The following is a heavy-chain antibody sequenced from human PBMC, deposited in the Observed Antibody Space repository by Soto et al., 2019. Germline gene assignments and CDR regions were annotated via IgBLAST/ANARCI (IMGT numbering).Heavy chain of an antibody. J-gene: IGHJ3*02. Sequence: GGSLRLSCAASGFTFSSYWMSWVRQAPGKGLEWVANIKQDGSEKYYVDSVKGRFTISRDNAKNSLYLQMNSLRAEDTAVYYCARARGILPDAFDIWGQGTMVTV. CDR2: IKQDGSEK. V-gene: IGHV3-7*01. CDR1: GFTFSSYW. CDR3: ARARGILPDAFDI.